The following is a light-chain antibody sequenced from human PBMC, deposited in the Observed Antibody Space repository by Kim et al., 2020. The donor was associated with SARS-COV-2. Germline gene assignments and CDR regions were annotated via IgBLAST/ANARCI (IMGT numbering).Light chain of an antibody. Sequence: VAPGQTAPITCSGDELGDKYVFWYQQMPGQSPLLVIYQDTKRPSGIPGRFSASNSGNTATLTISGTQATDEADYYCQAWDSGTAVVFGGGTQLTVL. CDR1: ELGDKY. CDR3: QAWDSGTAVV. V-gene: IGLV3-1*01. CDR2: QDT. J-gene: IGLJ2*01.